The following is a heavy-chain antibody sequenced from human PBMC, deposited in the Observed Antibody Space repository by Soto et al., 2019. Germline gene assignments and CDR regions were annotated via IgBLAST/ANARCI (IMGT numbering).Heavy chain of an antibody. CDR2: VIPIFGTP. CDR3: AKIRWTISLQEEDAI. Sequence: QVHLVQSGEEVKKPGSSVNVSCKSSGGTFGSYAISWVRQAPGQGLEWMGGVIPIFGTPHYAQKFHGRVTITADIPTSTAYLELSSLNSADTAVYYCAKIRWTISLQEEDAIWGQGTLVTVSS. J-gene: IGHJ4*02. CDR1: GGTFGSYA. V-gene: IGHV1-69*06. D-gene: IGHD2-15*01.